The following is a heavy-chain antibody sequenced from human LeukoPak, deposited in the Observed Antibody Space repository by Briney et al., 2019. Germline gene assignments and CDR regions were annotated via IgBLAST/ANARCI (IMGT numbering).Heavy chain of an antibody. D-gene: IGHD3-22*01. J-gene: IGHJ4*02. V-gene: IGHV4-39*07. CDR2: IYYSGST. CDR3: ARCAYYYDRIPIDY. Sequence: SETLSLTCTVSGGSISSSSYYWGWIRQPPGKGLEWIGSIYYSGSTYYNPSLKSRVTISVDTSKNQFSLKLSSVTAADTVVYYCARCAYYYDRIPIDYWGQGTLVTVSS. CDR1: GGSISSSSYY.